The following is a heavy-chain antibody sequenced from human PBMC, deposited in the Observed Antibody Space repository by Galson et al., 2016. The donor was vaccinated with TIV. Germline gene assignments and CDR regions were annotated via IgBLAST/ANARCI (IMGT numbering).Heavy chain of an antibody. Sequence: SLRLSCAASGFIVDDNYMTWIRQAPGKGLEWVSVIYGDGRTYYTDSVRGRFTISRDSSKNTLYLQMNSLGAEDTAVYYCARDRYYDARGYYYYYYGMDVWGQGTTVTVSS. CDR3: ARDRYYDARGYYYYYYGMDV. D-gene: IGHD3-22*01. CDR1: GFIVDDNY. CDR2: IYGDGRT. J-gene: IGHJ6*02. V-gene: IGHV3-53*01.